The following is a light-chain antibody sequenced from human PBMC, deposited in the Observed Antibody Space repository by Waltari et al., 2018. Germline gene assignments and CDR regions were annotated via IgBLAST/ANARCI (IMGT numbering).Light chain of an antibody. Sequence: QSALTQPASVSGSPGQSITIPCIGNSTNVGSFNFVSWYQHHPGKAPKLMIYEGTKRPSGVSNRFSGSQSGNTASLTISGLQAEDEADYHCCSYTGSHIHVIFGGGTKLTVL. CDR1: STNVGSFNF. CDR2: EGT. J-gene: IGLJ2*01. CDR3: CSYTGSHIHVI. V-gene: IGLV2-23*01.